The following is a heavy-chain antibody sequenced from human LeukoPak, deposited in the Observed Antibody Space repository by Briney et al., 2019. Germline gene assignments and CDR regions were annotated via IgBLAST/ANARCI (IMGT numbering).Heavy chain of an antibody. J-gene: IGHJ4*02. Sequence: HSGGSLRLSCAASGFTFSSYAMHWVRQAPGKGLEWVAVISYDGSNKYYADSVKGRFTISRDNSKNTLYLQMNSLRAEDTAVYYCAGSSGWVAVNWGQGTLVTVSS. CDR3: AGSSGWVAVN. V-gene: IGHV3-30-3*01. D-gene: IGHD6-19*01. CDR2: ISYDGSNK. CDR1: GFTFSSYA.